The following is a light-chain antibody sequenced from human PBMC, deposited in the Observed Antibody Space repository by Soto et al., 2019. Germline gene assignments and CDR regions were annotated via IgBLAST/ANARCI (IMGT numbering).Light chain of an antibody. CDR1: QSVGGS. CDR2: GAS. Sequence: IVMTQSPATLSVSPGERATLSCRASQSVGGSLAWYQQKPGQAPRLLIYGASTRATGIPARFSGSGSGTEFTLTISSLQSEDFAVYYCQQNNDWPPWTFGQGTKVDIK. V-gene: IGKV3-15*01. J-gene: IGKJ1*01. CDR3: QQNNDWPPWT.